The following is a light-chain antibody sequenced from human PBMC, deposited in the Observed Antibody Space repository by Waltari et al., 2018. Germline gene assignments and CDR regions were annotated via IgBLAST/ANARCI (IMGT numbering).Light chain of an antibody. CDR3: QQYGSLWT. V-gene: IGKV1-5*03. J-gene: IGKJ1*01. CDR2: KAS. CDR1: QSISSW. Sequence: DIQMTQSPSTLSASVGDRVTITCRASQSISSWLAWYQQKPGKAPRLLIYKASILESGVPSRFSGSGSGTGFTLTISSLQPYDSATYYCQQYGSLWTFGQGTKVEIK.